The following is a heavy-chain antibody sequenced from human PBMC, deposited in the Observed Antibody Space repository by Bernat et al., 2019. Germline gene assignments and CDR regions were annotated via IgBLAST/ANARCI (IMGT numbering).Heavy chain of an antibody. D-gene: IGHD4-11*01. CDR1: GFSLSTSGVG. CDR2: IFWDDDK. V-gene: IGHV2-5*02. CDR3: AHTDYLSLDY. J-gene: IGHJ4*02. Sequence: QITLKESGPALVKPTQTLTLTCTFSGFSLSTSGVGVGWIRQPPGEALEWLALIFWDDDKRYSPSLKNRLTISKDTSKSQVVLTVTNMDAADTATYFCAHTDYLSLDYWGQGTLVTVSS.